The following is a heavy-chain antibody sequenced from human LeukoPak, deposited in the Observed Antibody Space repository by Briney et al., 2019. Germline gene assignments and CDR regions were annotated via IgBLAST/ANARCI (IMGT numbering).Heavy chain of an antibody. D-gene: IGHD6-13*01. CDR1: GGSISSYY. J-gene: IGHJ4*02. V-gene: IGHV4-59*01. CDR3: ARGGSSSSWPFYY. Sequence: PSETLSLTCTVSGGSISSYYWSWIRQPPGKELEWIGYIHYSGSTNYNPSLKSRVTMSVDTSKNQFCLKLTSVTAADTAVYYRARGGSSSSWPFYYWGQGTLVTVSS. CDR2: IHYSGST.